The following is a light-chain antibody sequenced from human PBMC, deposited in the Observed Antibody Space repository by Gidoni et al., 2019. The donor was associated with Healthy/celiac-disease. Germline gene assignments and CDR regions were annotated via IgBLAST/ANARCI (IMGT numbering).Light chain of an antibody. CDR2: AAS. V-gene: IGKV1-39*01. CDR3: QQSYSTPSIT. J-gene: IGKJ5*01. Sequence: DIQMTQSPSSLSASVGDRVTITCRASQSISSYLNWYQQQPGKAPKLLIYAASSLQSGVPSRFSGSGSGTDFTLTISILQPEDFATYYCQQSYSTPSITFGQGTRLEIK. CDR1: QSISSY.